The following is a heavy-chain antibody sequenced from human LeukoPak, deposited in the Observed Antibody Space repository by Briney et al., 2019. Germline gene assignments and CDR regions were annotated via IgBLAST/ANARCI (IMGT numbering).Heavy chain of an antibody. Sequence: LGGSLRLSCAASGITFSSYTMNWVRQAPGKGLECVSVIYSVGSTYYADSVKGRFTISRDNSKNTLYLQMNSLRAEDTAVYYCASDRYYYDSSGYYSHYWYFDLWGRGTLVTVSS. D-gene: IGHD3-22*01. CDR2: IYSVGST. V-gene: IGHV3-53*01. J-gene: IGHJ2*01. CDR1: GITFSSYT. CDR3: ASDRYYYDSSGYYSHYWYFDL.